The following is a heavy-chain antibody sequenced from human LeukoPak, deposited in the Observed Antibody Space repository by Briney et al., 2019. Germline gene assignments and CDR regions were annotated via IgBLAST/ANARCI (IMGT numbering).Heavy chain of an antibody. Sequence: PSQTLSLTCAISGDSVSSYTAAWNWIRQSPSRGPEWLGRAFYRSKWYHDYAVSVKSRITINPDTSKNQFSLQLNSVTPEDTAVYYCARDGWPAFDYWGQGTLVTVSS. CDR3: ARDGWPAFDY. V-gene: IGHV6-1*01. CDR1: GDSVSSYTAA. J-gene: IGHJ4*02. D-gene: IGHD2-15*01. CDR2: AFYRSKWYH.